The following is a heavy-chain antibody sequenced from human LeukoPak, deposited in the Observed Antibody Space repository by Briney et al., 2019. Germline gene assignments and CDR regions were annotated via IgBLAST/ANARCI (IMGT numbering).Heavy chain of an antibody. CDR2: VKQDGSEK. J-gene: IGHJ2*01. CDR1: RFTLSGYL. Sequence: GGSLSLACAASRFTLSGYLMSWVRQAPGKGLEWVANVKQDGSEKYYVDSVKGRFTISRDNAKNSLYLQMNSLRAEDTAVFYCARDRRPQYSSWRYFDLWGRSTLVTVSS. D-gene: IGHD6-6*01. V-gene: IGHV3-7*05. CDR3: ARDRRPQYSSWRYFDL.